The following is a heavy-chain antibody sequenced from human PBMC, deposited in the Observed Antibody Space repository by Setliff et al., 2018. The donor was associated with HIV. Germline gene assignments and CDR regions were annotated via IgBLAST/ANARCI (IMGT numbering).Heavy chain of an antibody. J-gene: IGHJ6*02. CDR3: ARDNSYYYGSGSHYWYGMDV. Sequence: SETLSLTCTVSGDSINSGTYYWSWIRQPAGKGLEWIGRLHLSGDTNYNPSLKSRVTMSIDTSKNQFSLKLSSVTAADTAVYYCARDNSYYYGSGSHYWYGMDVWGQGTLVTVSS. V-gene: IGHV4-61*02. CDR1: GDSINSGTYY. D-gene: IGHD3-10*01. CDR2: LHLSGDT.